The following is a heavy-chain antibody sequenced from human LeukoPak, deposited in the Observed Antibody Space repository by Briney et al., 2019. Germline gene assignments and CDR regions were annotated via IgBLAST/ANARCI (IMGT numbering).Heavy chain of an antibody. J-gene: IGHJ2*01. V-gene: IGHV1-69*05. CDR2: IIPIFGTA. CDR3: ASYDSSGYYRHDGYFDL. CDR1: GGTSSSYA. Sequence: GASVKVSCKASGGTSSSYAISWVRQAPGQGLEWMGRIIPIFGTANYAQRFQGRVTITTDESTSTAYMELSSLRPEDTAVYYCASYDSSGYYRHDGYFDLWGRGTLVTVSS. D-gene: IGHD3-22*01.